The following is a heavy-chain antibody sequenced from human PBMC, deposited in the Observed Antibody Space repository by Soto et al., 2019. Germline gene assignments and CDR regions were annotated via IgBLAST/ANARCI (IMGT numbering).Heavy chain of an antibody. Sequence: SETLSLTCTISGGSISVYYWSWIRQPPGQALEWIGYIYYSGSTNYNPSLKSRVTISVDTSKNQFSLKLSSVTAADTAVYYCERVGTTVTFDYWGQGTPVTVSS. D-gene: IGHD4-17*01. V-gene: IGHV4-59*01. J-gene: IGHJ4*02. CDR1: GGSISVYY. CDR3: ERVGTTVTFDY. CDR2: IYYSGST.